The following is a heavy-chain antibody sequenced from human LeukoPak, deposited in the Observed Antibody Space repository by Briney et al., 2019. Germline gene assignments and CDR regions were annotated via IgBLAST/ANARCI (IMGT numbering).Heavy chain of an antibody. J-gene: IGHJ4*02. V-gene: IGHV3-33*08. CDR1: GFTFSSYS. CDR2: IWYDGRNK. Sequence: PGGSLRLSCAASGFTFSSYSMNWVRQAPGKGLEWVAVIWYDGRNKYYADSVKGRFTISRDNSQNTLYLEMDSLRAEDTAVYFCAREVTTSREVTTFDNWGQGTLVTVSS. D-gene: IGHD4-17*01. CDR3: AREVTTSREVTTFDN.